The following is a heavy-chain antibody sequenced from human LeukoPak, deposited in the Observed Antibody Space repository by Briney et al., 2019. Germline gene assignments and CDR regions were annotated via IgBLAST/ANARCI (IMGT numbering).Heavy chain of an antibody. CDR2: ISWNSGSI. V-gene: IGHV3-9*01. D-gene: IGHD5-24*01. CDR3: AKDIGDGYNYDAFDI. Sequence: GGSLRLSCAASGFTFSSYAMSWVRQAPGKGLEWVSGISWNSGSIGYADSVKGRFTISRDNAKNSLYLQMNSLRAEDTALYYCAKDIGDGYNYDAFDIWGQGTMVTVSS. J-gene: IGHJ3*02. CDR1: GFTFSSYA.